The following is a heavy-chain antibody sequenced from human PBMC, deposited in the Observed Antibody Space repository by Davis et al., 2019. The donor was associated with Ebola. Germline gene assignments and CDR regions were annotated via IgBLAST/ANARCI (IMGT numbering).Heavy chain of an antibody. Sequence: ASVKVSCQASGYTFADYYIHWIRQAPGQGLEWMGWINPYSGVTDFAQRFQGWVTVTRDTSMTTVYMELSRLTSDDTAVYYCARALYGSGPRLVDYWGQGTLVTVSS. CDR3: ARALYGSGPRLVDY. J-gene: IGHJ4*02. V-gene: IGHV1-2*04. CDR2: INPYSGVT. CDR1: GYTFADYY. D-gene: IGHD3-10*01.